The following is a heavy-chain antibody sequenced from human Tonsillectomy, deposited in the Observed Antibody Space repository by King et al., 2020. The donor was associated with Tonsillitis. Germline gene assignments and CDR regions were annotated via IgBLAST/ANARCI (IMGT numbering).Heavy chain of an antibody. CDR2: ISGSGGST. D-gene: IGHD3-9*01. CDR1: GFTFSNYA. J-gene: IGHJ4*02. Sequence: VQLVESGGGLVQPGGSLRLSCAASGFTFSNYAMSWVRQAPGKGLGWVSAISGSGGSTYYADSVKGRFTISRDNSKNTLYLQVNSLRAEDTAVYYCAKEYYDILTGYYARPFDYWGQGTLVTVSS. V-gene: IGHV3-23*04. CDR3: AKEYYDILTGYYARPFDY.